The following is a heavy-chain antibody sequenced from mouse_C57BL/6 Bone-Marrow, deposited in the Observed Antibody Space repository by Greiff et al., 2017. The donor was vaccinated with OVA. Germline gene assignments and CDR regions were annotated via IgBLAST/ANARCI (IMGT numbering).Heavy chain of an antibody. CDR1: GFTFSSYA. V-gene: IGHV5-4*01. CDR2: ISDGGSYT. J-gene: IGHJ3*01. D-gene: IGHD6-5*01. Sequence: DVQLQESGGGLVKPGGSLKLSCAASGFTFSSYAMSWVRQTPEKRLEWVATISDGGSYTYYPDNVKGRFTISRDNAKNNLYLQMSHLKSEDTAMYYCARGDYAVAWFAYWGKGTLVTVSA. CDR3: ARGDYAVAWFAY.